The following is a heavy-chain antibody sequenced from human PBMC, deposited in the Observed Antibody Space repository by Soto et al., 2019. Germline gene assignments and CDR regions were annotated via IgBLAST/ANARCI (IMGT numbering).Heavy chain of an antibody. CDR2: ISSSSSYI. CDR3: ARDRQRYFDGPPDLNWFDP. CDR1: GFTFSSYS. D-gene: IGHD3-9*01. Sequence: EVQLVESGGGLVQPGGSLRLSCAASGFTFSSYSMNWVRQAPGKGLEWVSSISSSSSYIYYADSVKGRFTISRDNAKNSLYLQMNSLRAEDTAVYYCARDRQRYFDGPPDLNWFDPWGQGTLVTVSS. V-gene: IGHV3-21*01. J-gene: IGHJ5*02.